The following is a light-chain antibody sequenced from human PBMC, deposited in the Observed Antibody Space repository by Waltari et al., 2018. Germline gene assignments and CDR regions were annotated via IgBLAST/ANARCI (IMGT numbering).Light chain of an antibody. CDR2: DVS. Sequence: STLTQPRSVSGSPGQSVAISTTGPRSDVGGYNYVSWYHQHPGKVPKVVIYDVSKRPAGVPDRFSGSKSGNTASLTISGLQADDEADYYCCSYAGSYIVFGAGTKVTVL. CDR3: CSYAGSYIV. CDR1: RSDVGGYNY. J-gene: IGLJ1*01. V-gene: IGLV2-11*01.